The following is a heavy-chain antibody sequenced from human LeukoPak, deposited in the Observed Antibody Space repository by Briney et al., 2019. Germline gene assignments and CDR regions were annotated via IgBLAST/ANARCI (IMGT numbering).Heavy chain of an antibody. D-gene: IGHD6-19*01. J-gene: IGHJ4*02. CDR2: IYYSGST. CDR3: ASPGGGLVLGY. Sequence: SETLSLTCTVSGGSISSSDYYWGWIRQPPGKGLEWNGSIYYSGSTYYNPSLKSRVTISVDTSKNQFSLKLTSVTAADTAVYYCASPGGGLVLGYWGQGTLVTVSS. V-gene: IGHV4-39*07. CDR1: GGSISSSDYY.